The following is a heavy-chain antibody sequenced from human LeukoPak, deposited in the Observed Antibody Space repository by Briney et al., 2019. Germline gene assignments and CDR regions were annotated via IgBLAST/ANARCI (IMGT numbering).Heavy chain of an antibody. D-gene: IGHD4-11*01. CDR1: DDSITMYY. Sequence: TSETLSLTCTVSDDSITMYYWTWIRQPPGKGLEWIGYVDHTGSTKFNPSLNGRVSISRDTSNNFFSLRLRSVTAADTAVYFCARGRVSSSTWYSTYYYFFYMDFWGKGTTVTVSS. CDR2: VDHTGST. J-gene: IGHJ6*03. V-gene: IGHV4-59*01. CDR3: ARGRVSSSTWYSTYYYFFYMDF.